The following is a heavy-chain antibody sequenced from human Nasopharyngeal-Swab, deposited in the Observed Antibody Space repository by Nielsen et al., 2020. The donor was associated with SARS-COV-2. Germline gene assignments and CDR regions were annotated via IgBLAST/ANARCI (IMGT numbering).Heavy chain of an antibody. J-gene: IGHJ4*02. CDR2: ISRGGESI. D-gene: IGHD3-22*01. V-gene: IGHV3-11*04. Sequence: GESLKISCAASGFIFSDYYMTWIRQVPGKGLEWVSFISRGGESIYYADSVKGRFTISRDNAKNSVYLQMNRLRAEDSAVYYCARGDDTTDYYEPFDSWGQGTLVTVSS. CDR1: GFIFSDYY. CDR3: ARGDDTTDYYEPFDS.